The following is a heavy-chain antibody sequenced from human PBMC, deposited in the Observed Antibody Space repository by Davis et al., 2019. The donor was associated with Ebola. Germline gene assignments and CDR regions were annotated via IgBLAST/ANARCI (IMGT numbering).Heavy chain of an antibody. D-gene: IGHD5/OR15-5a*01. CDR3: ARGVYGNYGMDV. CDR1: GGSISSSSW. V-gene: IGHV4-4*02. J-gene: IGHJ6*02. CDR2: INHSGST. Sequence: SETLSLTCAVSGGSISSSSWWSWVRQPPGKGLEWIGEINHSGSTNYNPSLKSRVTISVDTSKNQFSLKLSSVTAADTAVYYCARGVYGNYGMDVWGQGTTVTVSS.